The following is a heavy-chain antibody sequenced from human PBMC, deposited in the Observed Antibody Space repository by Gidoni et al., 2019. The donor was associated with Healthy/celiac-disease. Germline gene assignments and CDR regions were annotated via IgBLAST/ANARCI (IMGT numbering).Heavy chain of an antibody. V-gene: IGHV1-2*02. J-gene: IGHJ4*02. Sequence: QVQLVQSGAAVKKPGASVKVSCKASGYTFTGYYMHWVRQVPGQALEWMGWINPNSGGTNYAQKFQDRVTMTRDQSISTDYMELSRLRSDDTAVYYCARGVYIVVVVAATSLDYWGQGTLVTVSS. D-gene: IGHD2-15*01. CDR2: INPNSGGT. CDR3: ARGVYIVVVVAATSLDY. CDR1: GYTFTGYY.